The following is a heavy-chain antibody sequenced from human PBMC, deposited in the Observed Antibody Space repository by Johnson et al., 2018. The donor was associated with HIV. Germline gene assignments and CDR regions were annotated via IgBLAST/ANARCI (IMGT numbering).Heavy chain of an antibody. V-gene: IGHV3-11*04. CDR1: GFTFSDYY. Sequence: QLVESGGGLVKPGGSLRLSCAASGFTFSDYYMSWIRQAPGKGLEWVSYISSSGTAISYADSVKGRFNISRDNAKNSLYLQMNRLRVEDTAVYYCARGRMTLTAMDLRGGAFDIWGQGTMVTVSS. D-gene: IGHD2-21*02. CDR3: ARGRMTLTAMDLRGGAFDI. CDR2: ISSSGTAI. J-gene: IGHJ3*02.